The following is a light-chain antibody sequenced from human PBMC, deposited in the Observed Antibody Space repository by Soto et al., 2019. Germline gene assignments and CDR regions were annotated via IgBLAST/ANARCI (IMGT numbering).Light chain of an antibody. Sequence: EIVLTQSPGTLSLSPGERATHSCRASQSVRSSYLAWYQQKPGQAPRLLIYGASSRATGIPDRFSGSGSGTDFTLTISRLEPEDFAVYYCQQYGSLWTFGQGTKVEIK. V-gene: IGKV3-20*01. CDR1: QSVRSSY. CDR2: GAS. J-gene: IGKJ1*01. CDR3: QQYGSLWT.